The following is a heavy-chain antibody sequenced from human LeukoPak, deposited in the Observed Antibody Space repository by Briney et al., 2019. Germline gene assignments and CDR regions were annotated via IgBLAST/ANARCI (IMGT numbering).Heavy chain of an antibody. CDR3: ARGRTTVTPTFVDY. J-gene: IGHJ4*02. CDR2: IKQDGSEK. Sequence: GGSLRLSCAASGFTFSSYWMSWVRQAPGTGLEWVANIKQDGSEKYYVDSVKGRFTISRDNAKNSLYLQMNSLRAEDTAVYYCARGRTTVTPTFVDYWGQGTLVTVSS. V-gene: IGHV3-7*01. CDR1: GFTFSSYW. D-gene: IGHD4-11*01.